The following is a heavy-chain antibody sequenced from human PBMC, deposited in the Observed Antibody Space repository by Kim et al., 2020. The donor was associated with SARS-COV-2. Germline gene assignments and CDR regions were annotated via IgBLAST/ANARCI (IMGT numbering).Heavy chain of an antibody. CDR2: IYPSDSDT. Sequence: GESLKISCKGSGYIFTNYWIGWVRQMPGKGLEWMGIIYPSDSDTRYSPSFQGQVTISVDKSISTAYLQWSSLKASDTAMYYCARVAGIYSVRYYRGMDVWGQGTTVTVSS. J-gene: IGHJ6*02. CDR1: GYIFTNYW. V-gene: IGHV5-51*01. D-gene: IGHD3-9*01. CDR3: ARVAGIYSVRYYRGMDV.